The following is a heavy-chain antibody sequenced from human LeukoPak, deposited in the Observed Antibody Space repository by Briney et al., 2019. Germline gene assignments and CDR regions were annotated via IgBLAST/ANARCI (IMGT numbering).Heavy chain of an antibody. CDR1: GFTFSSYG. D-gene: IGHD6-19*01. J-gene: IGHJ4*02. Sequence: GGSLRLSCAASGFTFSSYGMHWVRQAPGKGLEWVAVISYDGSNKYYADSVKGRFTISRDNSKNTLYLQMNSLRAEDTAVYYCARVWSPPYSSGWPDYFDFWGQGTLVTVSS. CDR3: ARVWSPPYSSGWPDYFDF. V-gene: IGHV3-30*03. CDR2: ISYDGSNK.